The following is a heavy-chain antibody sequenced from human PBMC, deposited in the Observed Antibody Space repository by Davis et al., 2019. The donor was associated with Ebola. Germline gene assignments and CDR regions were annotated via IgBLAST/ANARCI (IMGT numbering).Heavy chain of an antibody. CDR2: INPSGGST. D-gene: IGHD1-26*01. CDR1: GYTFTSYY. CDR3: ARDLAPIVGATRGYYYYGVDV. J-gene: IGHJ6*02. Sequence: ASVKVSCKASGYTFTSYYMHWVRQAPGQGLEWMGIINPSGGSTSYAQNFQGRVTMTRDTSTSTVYMELSSLRSEDTAVYYCARDLAPIVGATRGYYYYGVDVWGQGTTVTVSS. V-gene: IGHV1-46*01.